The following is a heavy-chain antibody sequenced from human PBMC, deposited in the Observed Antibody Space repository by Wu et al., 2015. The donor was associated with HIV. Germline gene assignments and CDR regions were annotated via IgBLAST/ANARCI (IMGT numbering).Heavy chain of an antibody. Sequence: LEQSGAQIQKSGASVTVSCKTSGYSFTDYYIHWVRQAPGQGLQWMGYINPDTGDTKYSQNFKGSVTMTRDTSLSTVYMVLTRPRLNDTAIYYCAKANRIVISGIDYYHQYGMDVWGQGTTVTVSS. V-gene: IGHV1-2*02. CDR1: GYSFTDYY. D-gene: IGHD1-26*01. CDR2: INPDTGDT. CDR3: AKANRIVISGIDYYHQYGMDV. J-gene: IGHJ6*02.